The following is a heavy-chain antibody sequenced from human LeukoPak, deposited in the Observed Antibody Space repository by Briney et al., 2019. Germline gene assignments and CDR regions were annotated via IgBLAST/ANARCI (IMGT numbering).Heavy chain of an antibody. CDR1: GFTFSSYA. J-gene: IGHJ4*02. V-gene: IGHV3-23*01. D-gene: IGHD6-6*01. Sequence: PGGSLRLSCAASGFTFSSYAMSWVRQAPGKGLEWVSAISGSGGSTYYADSVKGRFTISRDNSKNTLYLQMNSLRAEDTAVYYCANPTTQRPLAAQGFGYWGQGTLVTVSS. CDR3: ANPTTQRPLAAQGFGY. CDR2: ISGSGGST.